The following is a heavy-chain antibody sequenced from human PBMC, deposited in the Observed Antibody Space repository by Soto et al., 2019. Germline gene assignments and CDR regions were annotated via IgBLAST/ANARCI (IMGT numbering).Heavy chain of an antibody. CDR1: GFTFSSYA. CDR3: AKDLGLRYFDWLLYEYSPDY. J-gene: IGHJ4*02. CDR2: ISGSGGST. D-gene: IGHD3-9*01. Sequence: EVQLLESGGGLVQPGGSLRLSCAASGFTFSSYAMSWVRQAPGKGLEWVSAISGSGGSTYYADSVKGRFTISRDNSKTTVYLQMNSLRAEDTAVYYCAKDLGLRYFDWLLYEYSPDYWGQGTLVTVSS. V-gene: IGHV3-23*01.